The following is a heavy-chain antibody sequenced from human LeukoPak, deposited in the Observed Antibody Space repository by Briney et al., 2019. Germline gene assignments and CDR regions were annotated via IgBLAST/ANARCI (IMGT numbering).Heavy chain of an antibody. D-gene: IGHD2-8*01. J-gene: IGHJ5*01. V-gene: IGHV4-59*03. Sequence: SETLSLTCTVSGDSTSNFYWNWIRQSPGKGLEWIGNIHYSGSSVYNPSPQSQVTITIDTSRRQFFLKLNSVTAADTAVYFCALAPNSNWFDFWGPGTLVTVSS. CDR1: GDSTSNFY. CDR2: IHYSGSS. CDR3: ALAPNSNWFDF.